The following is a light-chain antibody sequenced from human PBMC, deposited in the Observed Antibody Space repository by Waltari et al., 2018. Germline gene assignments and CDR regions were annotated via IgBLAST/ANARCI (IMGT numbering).Light chain of an antibody. CDR2: EVS. CDR3: SSYAGSINFYV. V-gene: IGLV2-8*01. J-gene: IGLJ1*01. Sequence: QSALTQPPSASGSPGQSVTISCTGTSSDVGAYKYVSWYQQHPDKAPKLIIFEVSKRPSGVPARFSGSNSGNTASLTVSGLQADDEAEYYCSSYAGSINFYVFGTGTKVSVL. CDR1: SSDVGAYKY.